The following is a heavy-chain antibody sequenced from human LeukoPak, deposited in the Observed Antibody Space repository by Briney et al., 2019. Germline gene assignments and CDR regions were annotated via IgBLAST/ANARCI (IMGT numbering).Heavy chain of an antibody. CDR3: TKRTPHADTGTNYYYMAV. V-gene: IGHV3-30*02. D-gene: IGHD5-18*01. CDR2: IRYDGSNK. J-gene: IGHJ6*03. CDR1: GFTFSSYG. Sequence: PGGSLRLSCAASGFTFSSYGMHWVRQAPGKGLEWVAFIRYDGSNKYCADSVKGRFTISRDNSKNTLYLQMNSLRAEDTAVYYCTKRTPHADTGTNYYYMAVWGKGTTVTVSS.